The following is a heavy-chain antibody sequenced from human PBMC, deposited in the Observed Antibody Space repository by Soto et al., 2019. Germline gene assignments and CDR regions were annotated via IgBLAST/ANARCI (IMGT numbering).Heavy chain of an antibody. V-gene: IGHV1-69*13. CDR1: GGTFSSYA. Sequence: SVKVSSKASGGTFSSYAISWVRQARGQGLQWMGGIITIFGTANYAQKLQCRVTITADESTSPAYMELSSLRSEDTAVYYCARDSKLELEARGMDFWGQGTTVTVSS. D-gene: IGHD1-7*01. CDR2: IITIFGTA. J-gene: IGHJ6*02. CDR3: ARDSKLELEARGMDF.